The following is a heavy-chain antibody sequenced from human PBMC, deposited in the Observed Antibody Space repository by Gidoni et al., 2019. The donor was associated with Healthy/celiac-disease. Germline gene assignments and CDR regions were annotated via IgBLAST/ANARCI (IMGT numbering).Heavy chain of an antibody. CDR1: GFTFDDYA. D-gene: IGHD1-26*01. V-gene: IGHV3-9*01. CDR2: ISWNRGSM. J-gene: IGHJ5*02. CDR3: EKGGGWEPAGWFDP. Sequence: EVQLVESGGGLVQPGRSLRLSCAASGFTFDDYAMHWVRQAPGKGLEWVSGISWNRGSMGYADLVKGGFTISRDNAKNSLNLQMNRRRAEDTALYYCEKGGGWEPAGWFDPWGQGTLVTVSS.